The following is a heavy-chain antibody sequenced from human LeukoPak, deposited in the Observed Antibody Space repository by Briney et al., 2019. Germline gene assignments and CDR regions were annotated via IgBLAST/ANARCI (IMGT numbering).Heavy chain of an antibody. CDR3: ARGFGYYGSGSYYKGEYNWFDP. CDR1: GGSISSYY. D-gene: IGHD3-10*01. Sequence: SETLSLTCTVSGGSISSYYWSWIRQPPGKGLQWIGYIYYSGSTNYNPSLNSRVTISIDTSKNQFSLKLSSVTAADTAVYYCARGFGYYGSGSYYKGEYNWFDPWGQGTLVTVSS. V-gene: IGHV4-59*01. J-gene: IGHJ5*02. CDR2: IYYSGST.